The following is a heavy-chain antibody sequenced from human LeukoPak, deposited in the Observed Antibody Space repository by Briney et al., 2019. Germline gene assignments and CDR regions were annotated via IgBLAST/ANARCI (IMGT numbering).Heavy chain of an antibody. Sequence: GGSLRLSCAASGFTFSSYEMNWVRRAPGKGLEWVSYISSSGSTIYYADSVKGRFTISRDNAKNSLYLQMNSLRAEDTAVYYCARGSGPPGVTSFDYWGQGTLVTVSS. CDR1: GFTFSSYE. V-gene: IGHV3-48*03. D-gene: IGHD3-16*01. CDR2: ISSSGSTI. CDR3: ARGSGPPGVTSFDY. J-gene: IGHJ4*02.